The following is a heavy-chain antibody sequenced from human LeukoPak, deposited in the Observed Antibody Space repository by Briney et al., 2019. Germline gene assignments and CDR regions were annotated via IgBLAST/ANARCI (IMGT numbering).Heavy chain of an antibody. J-gene: IGHJ5*02. CDR2: ISSSSSYI. D-gene: IGHD2-15*01. Sequence: GXSLRLSCAASGFTFSSYSMNWVRQAPGKGLEWVSSISSSSSYIYYADSVKGRFTISRDNAKNSLYLQMNSLRAEDTAVYYCARDLSQRYCSGGSCSNWFDPWGQGTLVTVSS. CDR3: ARDLSQRYCSGGSCSNWFDP. CDR1: GFTFSSYS. V-gene: IGHV3-21*01.